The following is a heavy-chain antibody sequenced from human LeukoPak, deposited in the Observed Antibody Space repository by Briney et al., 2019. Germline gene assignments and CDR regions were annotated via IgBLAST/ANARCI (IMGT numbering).Heavy chain of an antibody. J-gene: IGHJ4*02. CDR2: MYSGCST. CDR1: GFNVSSKY. Sequence: GGSLRLSCAGSGFNVSSKYMSWVRQAPGKGLEWVSVMYSGCSTDYADSVKGRFTMSRDNSKNMLSLQMNRLRVDDTAVYLCARGRGYSGYDVSLPFDYWGQGTLVTVSS. CDR3: ARGRGYSGYDVSLPFDY. D-gene: IGHD5-12*01. V-gene: IGHV3-66*01.